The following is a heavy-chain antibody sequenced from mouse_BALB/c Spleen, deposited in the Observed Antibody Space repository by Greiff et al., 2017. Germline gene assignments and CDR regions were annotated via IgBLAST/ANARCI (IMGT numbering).Heavy chain of an antibody. CDR2: ISYDGSN. Sequence: ESGPGLVKPSQSLSLTCSVTGYSITSGYYWNWIRQFPGNKLEWMGYISYDGSNNYNPSLKNRISITRDTSKNQFFLKLNSVTTEDTATYYCARGGYGNYEPFDYWGQGTTLTVSS. J-gene: IGHJ2*01. CDR3: ARGGYGNYEPFDY. CDR1: GYSITSGYY. V-gene: IGHV3-6*02. D-gene: IGHD2-1*01.